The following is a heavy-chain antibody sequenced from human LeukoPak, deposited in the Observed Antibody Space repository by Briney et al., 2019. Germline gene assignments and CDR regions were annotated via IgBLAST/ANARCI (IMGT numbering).Heavy chain of an antibody. CDR3: ARDRSTSRYYHGMDV. CDR2: ISSRSAHI. V-gene: IGHV3-21*01. Sequence: PGGSLRLSCAASDSTFSSFSMRWVRQAPGKGLFWVAAISSRSAHIYYADSVKGRFTIYRDNAKKSLYLEMNNLRPDDTAVYYCARDRSTSRYYHGMDVWGPGTPVIVSS. D-gene: IGHD2-2*01. J-gene: IGHJ6*02. CDR1: DSTFSSFS.